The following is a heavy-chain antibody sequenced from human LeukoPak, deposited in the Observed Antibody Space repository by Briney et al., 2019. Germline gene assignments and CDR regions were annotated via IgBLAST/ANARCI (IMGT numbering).Heavy chain of an antibody. CDR1: GGTFSSYA. CDR3: ARRGYSYGYSDWFDP. J-gene: IGHJ5*02. CDR2: IIPIFGTA. D-gene: IGHD5-18*01. Sequence: EASVKVSCKASGGTFSSYAIIWVRQAPGQGLEWMGGIIPIFGTANYAQKFQGRVTITADESTSTAYMELSSLRSEDTAVYYCARRGYSYGYSDWFDPWGQGTLVTVSS. V-gene: IGHV1-69*13.